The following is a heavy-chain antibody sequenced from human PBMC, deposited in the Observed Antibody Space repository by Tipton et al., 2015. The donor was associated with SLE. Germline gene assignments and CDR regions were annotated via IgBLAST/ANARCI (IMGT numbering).Heavy chain of an antibody. Sequence: SLRLSCAASGFNFTSHSMNWVRQAPGKGLEWVSGMNGAAGSRYYGDSVKGQLTISRDNSKNMLYLQMNSLTAEDTAVYHFAKGRGYSGYDLPDFWGQGTLVTVSS. D-gene: IGHD5-12*01. CDR3: AKGRGYSGYDLPDF. CDR1: GFNFTSHS. V-gene: IGHV3-23*01. J-gene: IGHJ4*02. CDR2: MNGAAGSR.